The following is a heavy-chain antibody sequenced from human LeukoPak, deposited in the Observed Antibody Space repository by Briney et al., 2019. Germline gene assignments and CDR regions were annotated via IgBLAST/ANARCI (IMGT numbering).Heavy chain of an antibody. CDR1: GYTFTSYG. Sequence: ASVKVSCKASGYTFTSYGISWVRQAPGQGLEWMGIINPSGGSTSYAQKFQGRVTMTRDTSTSTVYMELSSLRSEDTAVYYCAIIPGYCSGGSCYPNRYNWFDPWGQGTLVTVSS. V-gene: IGHV1-46*01. D-gene: IGHD2-15*01. CDR3: AIIPGYCSGGSCYPNRYNWFDP. CDR2: INPSGGST. J-gene: IGHJ5*02.